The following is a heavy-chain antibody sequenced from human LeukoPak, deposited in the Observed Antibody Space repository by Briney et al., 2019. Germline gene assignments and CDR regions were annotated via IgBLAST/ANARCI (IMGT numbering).Heavy chain of an antibody. CDR1: GGSISSGGYY. CDR2: IYYSGST. J-gene: IGHJ4*02. Sequence: PSETLSLTCTVSGGSISSGGYYWSWIRQHPGKGLEWIGYIYYSGSTYYNPSLKSRVTISVDTSKNQFSLKLSSVTAADTAVYYCARANHVAYSYGYGYYFDYWGQGTLVTVSS. V-gene: IGHV4-31*03. CDR3: ARANHVAYSYGYGYYFDY. D-gene: IGHD5-18*01.